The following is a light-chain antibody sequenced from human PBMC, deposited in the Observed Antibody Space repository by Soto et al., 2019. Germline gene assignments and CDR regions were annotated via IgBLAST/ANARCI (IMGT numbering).Light chain of an antibody. CDR3: CSYAGSYTHYV. J-gene: IGLJ1*01. Sequence: QAALTQPPSVSGSPWQSVTISRTWTRSDVGGYNYVSWYQQYPGKAPKVMIYAVTKRPSGVPDRISGSKSGNTASLTISGLQAEDEADYYCCSYAGSYTHYVFGTGTKVTVL. V-gene: IGLV2-11*01. CDR1: RSDVGGYNY. CDR2: AVT.